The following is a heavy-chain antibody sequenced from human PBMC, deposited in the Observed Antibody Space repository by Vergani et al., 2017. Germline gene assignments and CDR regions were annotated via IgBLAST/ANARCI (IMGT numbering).Heavy chain of an antibody. J-gene: IGHJ4*02. D-gene: IGHD3-10*01. Sequence: EVQLVQSGAEVKKSGESLKISCQGSPNSFFSHWVAWVRQTPGKGLEWIGIIFPGDSDTRYSPSVQGQVTMSAAKSIETVYLQWRSLKTSDTGTYFCARAYNRGLGHFDYWGQGTRVTVS. CDR1: PNSFFSHW. CDR3: ARAYNRGLGHFDY. V-gene: IGHV5-51*03. CDR2: IFPGDSDT.